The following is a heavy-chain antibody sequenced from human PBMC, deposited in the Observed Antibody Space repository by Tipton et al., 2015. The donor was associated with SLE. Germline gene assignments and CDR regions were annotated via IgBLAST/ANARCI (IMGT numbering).Heavy chain of an antibody. J-gene: IGHJ3*02. V-gene: IGHV4-31*03. CDR3: ARDRPRLRFKSGAFDI. CDR1: GGSITSGSYY. D-gene: IGHD4-17*01. CDR2: IYYSGST. Sequence: TLSLTCSVSGGSITSGSYYWSWIRQHPGKGLEWIGYIYYSGSTYYNPSLKSRATISLDTSKNQFSLNLSSVTVADTAVYYCARDRPRLRFKSGAFDIWGQGTMVTVSS.